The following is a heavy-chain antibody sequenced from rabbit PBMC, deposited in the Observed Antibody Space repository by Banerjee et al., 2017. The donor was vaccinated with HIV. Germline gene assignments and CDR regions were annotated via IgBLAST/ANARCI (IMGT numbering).Heavy chain of an antibody. CDR3: ARGSDYYMAYFNL. V-gene: IGHV1S40*01. D-gene: IGHD1-1*01. J-gene: IGHJ4*01. CDR2: IYAGSSSST. CDR1: GFSFSSSYY. Sequence: QSLEESGGGLVQPEGSLTLTCTASGFSFSSSYYMCWVRQAPGKGLEWIGCIYAGSSSSTYYASWAKGRFTISKTSSTTVTLQMTSLTAADTATYFCARGSDYYMAYFNLWGPGTLVTV.